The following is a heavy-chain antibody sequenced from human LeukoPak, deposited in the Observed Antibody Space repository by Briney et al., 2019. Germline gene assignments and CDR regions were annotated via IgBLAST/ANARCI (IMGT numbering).Heavy chain of an antibody. Sequence: SETLSLTCTVSGGSISNYYWNFIRQPPGKGLEWIGYIYYSRITNYNPSLKSRVTISVDTSKNQFSLKLSSVTAADTAVYYCARQTGSGLFILPGGQGTLVTVSS. CDR2: IYYSRIT. CDR1: GGSISNYY. CDR3: ARQTGSGLFILP. V-gene: IGHV4-59*08. D-gene: IGHD3/OR15-3a*01. J-gene: IGHJ4*02.